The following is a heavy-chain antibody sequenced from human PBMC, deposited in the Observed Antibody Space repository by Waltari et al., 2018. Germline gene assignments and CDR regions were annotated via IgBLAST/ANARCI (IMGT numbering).Heavy chain of an antibody. CDR3: ARETLRWNFDY. J-gene: IGHJ4*02. D-gene: IGHD4-17*01. V-gene: IGHV3-48*03. Sequence: EVQLVESGGGLVQPGGSLRLSCAASGFTFRSYEMKWVRQAPGKGLEWVSYISSSGSTIYYADSVKGRFTISRDNAKNSLYLQMNSLRAEDTAVYYCARETLRWNFDYWGQGTLVTVSS. CDR2: ISSSGSTI. CDR1: GFTFRSYE.